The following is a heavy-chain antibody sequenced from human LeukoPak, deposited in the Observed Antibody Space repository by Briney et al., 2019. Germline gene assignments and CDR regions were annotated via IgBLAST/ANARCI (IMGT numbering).Heavy chain of an antibody. CDR1: GFTVSSNY. CDR2: IYSGGST. V-gene: IGHV3-53*05. CDR3: AKLLEWLIPYYFDY. J-gene: IGHJ4*02. Sequence: PGGSLRLSCAASGFTVSSNYMSWVRQAPGKGLEWVSVIYSGGSTYYADSVKGRFTISRDNSKNTLYLQMNSLRAEDTAVYYCAKLLEWLIPYYFDYWGQGTLVTVSS. D-gene: IGHD3-3*01.